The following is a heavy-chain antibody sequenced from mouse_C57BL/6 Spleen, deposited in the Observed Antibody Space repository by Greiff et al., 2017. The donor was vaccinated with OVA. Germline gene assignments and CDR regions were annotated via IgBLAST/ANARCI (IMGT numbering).Heavy chain of an antibody. CDR2: IRNKANGYTT. D-gene: IGHD4-1*01. J-gene: IGHJ2*01. Sequence: EVKLMESGGGLVQPGGSLSLSCAASGFTFTDYYMSWVRQPPGKALEWLGFIRNKANGYTTEYSASGKGRFTISRDNSQSILYLQMNALRAEDSATYYCARLTGTSLYFDYWGQGTTLTVSS. CDR1: GFTFTDYY. CDR3: ARLTGTSLYFDY. V-gene: IGHV7-3*01.